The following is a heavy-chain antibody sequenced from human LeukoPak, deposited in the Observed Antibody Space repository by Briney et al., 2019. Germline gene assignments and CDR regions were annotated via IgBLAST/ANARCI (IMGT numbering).Heavy chain of an antibody. CDR1: GFTFTSFA. V-gene: IGHV3-30-3*01. D-gene: IGHD5-12*01. J-gene: IGHJ4*02. Sequence: PGGSLRLSCAASGFTFTSFAMHWVRQAPGKGLEWVAVISDDGSNKYYADSVKGRFTISRDNSKNTLYLQMNSLRAEDTAVYYCAKVIVATFYYFDYWGQGTLVTVSS. CDR2: ISDDGSNK. CDR3: AKVIVATFYYFDY.